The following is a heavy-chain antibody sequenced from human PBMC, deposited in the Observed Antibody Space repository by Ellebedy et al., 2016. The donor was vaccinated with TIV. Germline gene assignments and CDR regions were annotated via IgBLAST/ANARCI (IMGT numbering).Heavy chain of an antibody. Sequence: PGGSLRLSCVASGFTFSNYAMNWVRQIPGKGLEWVSSFTGSGGGDGTYLADSVKGRFTISRDNSKDTLYLQMNSLRAEDTAIYYCARDPVGVGPAFDVWGQGTMVTVSS. J-gene: IGHJ3*01. V-gene: IGHV3-23*01. CDR2: FTGSGGGDGT. CDR3: ARDPVGVGPAFDV. D-gene: IGHD4-23*01. CDR1: GFTFSNYA.